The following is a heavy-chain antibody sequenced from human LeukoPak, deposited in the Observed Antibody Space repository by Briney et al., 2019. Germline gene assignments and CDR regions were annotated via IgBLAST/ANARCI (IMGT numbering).Heavy chain of an antibody. J-gene: IGHJ5*02. V-gene: IGHV4-34*01. CDR3: ARASPLGLNWFDP. CDR2: INHSGST. Sequence: PSETLSLTCAGYSGSFSGYYWSWIRQPPGKGLEWIGEINHSGSTNYNPSLKSRITISVDTPKNQYSLKLSSVTAADTAVYYCARASPLGLNWFDPWGKGTLVTVSS. CDR1: SGSFSGYY. D-gene: IGHD3/OR15-3a*01.